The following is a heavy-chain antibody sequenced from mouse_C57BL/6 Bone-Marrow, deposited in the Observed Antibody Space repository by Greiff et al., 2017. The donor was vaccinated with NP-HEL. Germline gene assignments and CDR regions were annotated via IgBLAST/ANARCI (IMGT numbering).Heavy chain of an antibody. Sequence: VQLQQPGAELVRPGSSVKLSCKASGYTFTSYWMHWVKQRPIQGLEWIGNIDPSDSETHYNQKFKDKATLTVDKSSSTAYMQLSSLTSEDSAVYYCARSRGFHWYFDVWGTGTTVTVSS. CDR3: ARSRGFHWYFDV. J-gene: IGHJ1*03. CDR2: IDPSDSET. V-gene: IGHV1-52*01. CDR1: GYTFTSYW.